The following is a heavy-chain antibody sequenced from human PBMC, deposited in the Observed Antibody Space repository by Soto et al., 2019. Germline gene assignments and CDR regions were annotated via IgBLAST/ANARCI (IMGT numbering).Heavy chain of an antibody. CDR1: GYSFTSYW. J-gene: IGHJ3*02. Sequence: PGESLKISCKGSGYSFTSYWIGWVRQMPGKGLEWMGIIFPGDSDTRYSPSFQGQVTISADKSISTVYLQWSSLKASDTAMYYCARHQFWGRSGGPNDAFDIWGQGTMVTVSS. V-gene: IGHV5-51*01. CDR2: IFPGDSDT. CDR3: ARHQFWGRSGGPNDAFDI. D-gene: IGHD2-15*01.